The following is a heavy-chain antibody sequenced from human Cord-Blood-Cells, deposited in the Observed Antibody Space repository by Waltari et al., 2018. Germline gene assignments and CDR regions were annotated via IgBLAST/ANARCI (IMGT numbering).Heavy chain of an antibody. V-gene: IGHV1-3*01. CDR1: GYTFTSYA. Sequence: QVQLVQSGAEVKKPGASVKVSCKASGYTFTSYAMHWVRQAPGQRLEWMGWSNAGNGNTKYSQKCQGRVTITRDTSASTAYMELSSLRSEDTAVYYCARDRTGEVDGAFDIWGQGTMVTVSS. D-gene: IGHD7-27*01. CDR3: ARDRTGEVDGAFDI. J-gene: IGHJ3*02. CDR2: SNAGNGNT.